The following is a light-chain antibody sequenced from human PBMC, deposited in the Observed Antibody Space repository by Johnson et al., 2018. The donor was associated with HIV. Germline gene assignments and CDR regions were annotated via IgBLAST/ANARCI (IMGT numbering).Light chain of an antibody. CDR2: DNN. CDR3: GTWDSSLGV. J-gene: IGLJ1*01. Sequence: QSVLTQPPSVSAAPGQKVTISCSGSSSNIGNNYVSWYQQLPGTAPKLLIYDNNKRPSGIPDRFSGSKSGTSATLGITGLQTGDGADYYCGTWDSSLGVFGTWTKVTVL. CDR1: SSNIGNNY. V-gene: IGLV1-51*01.